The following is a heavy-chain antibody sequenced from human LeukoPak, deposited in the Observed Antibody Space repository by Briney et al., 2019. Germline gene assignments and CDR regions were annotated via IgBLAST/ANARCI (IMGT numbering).Heavy chain of an antibody. V-gene: IGHV3-30*02. Sequence: GGSLRLSCAASGFTFSSYGMHWVRQAPGKGLEWVAFIRYDGSNKYYADSVKGRFTISRDNSKNTLYLHVNSLRPEDTAVYYCARGGSTSLRWFDPWGQGTLVTVSS. CDR3: ARGGSTSLRWFDP. CDR1: GFTFSSYG. D-gene: IGHD2-2*01. J-gene: IGHJ5*02. CDR2: IRYDGSNK.